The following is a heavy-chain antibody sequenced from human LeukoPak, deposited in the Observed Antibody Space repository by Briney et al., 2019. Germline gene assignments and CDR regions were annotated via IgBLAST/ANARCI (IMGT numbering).Heavy chain of an antibody. CDR3: ASGTSLRYFDWFENYYMDV. Sequence: KPSETLSLTCAVYGGSFSGYYWSWIRQPPGKGLEWIGEINHSGSTNYNPSLKSRVTISVDTSKNQFSLKLSSVTAADTAVYYCASGTSLRYFDWFENYYMDVWGKGTTVTISS. CDR2: INHSGST. J-gene: IGHJ6*03. V-gene: IGHV4-34*01. CDR1: GGSFSGYY. D-gene: IGHD3-9*01.